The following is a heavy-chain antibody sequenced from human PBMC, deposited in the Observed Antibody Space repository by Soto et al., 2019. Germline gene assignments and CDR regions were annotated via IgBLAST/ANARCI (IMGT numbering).Heavy chain of an antibody. V-gene: IGHV1-69*01. CDR3: ARDTLQPEHYYDSSSLKSYSNYFDY. J-gene: IGHJ4*02. D-gene: IGHD3-22*01. CDR2: IIPIFGTA. Sequence: QVQLVQSGAEVKKPGSSVKVSCKASGGTFSSYAISWVRQAPGQGLEWMGGIIPIFGTANYAQKFQGRVTITADEATKPAYMKLSSLRSEDTAVYYCARDTLQPEHYYDSSSLKSYSNYFDYWGQGTLVTVSS. CDR1: GGTFSSYA.